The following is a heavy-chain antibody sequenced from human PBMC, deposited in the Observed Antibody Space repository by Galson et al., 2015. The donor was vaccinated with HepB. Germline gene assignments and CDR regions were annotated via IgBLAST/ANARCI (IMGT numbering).Heavy chain of an antibody. D-gene: IGHD5-12*01. CDR3: ARAFIGYSGYDWFGGFDY. V-gene: IGHV4-59*01. J-gene: IGHJ4*02. Sequence: SEPLSLTCTVSGGSISSYYWSWIRRPPGKGLEWIGYIYYSGSTNYNPSLKSRVTISVDTSKNQFSLKLSSVTAADTAVYYCARAFIGYSGYDWFGGFDYWGQGTLVTVSS. CDR2: IYYSGST. CDR1: GGSISSYY.